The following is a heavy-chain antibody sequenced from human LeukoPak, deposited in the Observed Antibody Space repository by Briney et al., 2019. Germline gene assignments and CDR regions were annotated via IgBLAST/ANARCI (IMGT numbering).Heavy chain of an antibody. J-gene: IGHJ4*02. CDR1: GFTFSSYE. CDR3: ARFNTYDSSGYYPPGGEPLDY. D-gene: IGHD3-22*01. V-gene: IGHV3-48*03. CDR2: ISSSGSTI. Sequence: TGGSLRLSCAASGFTFSSYEMNWVRQAPGKGLEWVSYISSSGSTIYYADSVKGRFTISRDNAKNSLYLQMNSLRAEDTAVYYCARFNTYDSSGYYPPGGEPLDYWGQGTLVTVSS.